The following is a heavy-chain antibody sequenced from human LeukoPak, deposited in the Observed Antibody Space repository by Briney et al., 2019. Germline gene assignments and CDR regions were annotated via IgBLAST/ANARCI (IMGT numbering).Heavy chain of an antibody. V-gene: IGHV5-51*01. D-gene: IGHD3-22*01. Sequence: GESLKISCKGSGYRFNAYWIACVRQMTGKGLEWLRTIYPDDSDTRYSPSFQGQVPISADKSVRTAYLQQSSLKASDTAMYYCARPNITSYYDSRGYDAFDVWGQGTMVTVSS. J-gene: IGHJ3*01. CDR2: IYPDDSDT. CDR1: GYRFNAYW. CDR3: ARPNITSYYDSRGYDAFDV.